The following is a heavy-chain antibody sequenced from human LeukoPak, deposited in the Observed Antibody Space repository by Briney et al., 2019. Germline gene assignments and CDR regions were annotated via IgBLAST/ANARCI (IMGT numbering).Heavy chain of an antibody. CDR2: ISSSSSAI. J-gene: IGHJ4*02. CDR1: GFIFSSYD. Sequence: PGRSLRLSCAAFGFIFSSYDMYWVRQAPRKGLEWVSYISSSSSAIYYADSVKGRFIISRDNAKNSLYLQMNSLRDEDTAVYYCARERAASNWGQGTLVTVSS. V-gene: IGHV3-48*02. CDR3: ARERAASN.